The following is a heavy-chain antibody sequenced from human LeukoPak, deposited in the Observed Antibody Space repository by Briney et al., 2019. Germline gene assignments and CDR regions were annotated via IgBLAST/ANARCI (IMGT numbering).Heavy chain of an antibody. J-gene: IGHJ4*02. CDR2: IVVGSGNT. CDR3: AAGSGYYGSGTIDY. Sequence: ASVKVSCKASGFTFTSSAMQWVRQARGQRLEWIGWIVVGSGNTNYAQKFQERVTITRDMSTSTAYMELSSLRSEDTAVYYCAAGSGYYGSGTIDYWGQGTLVTVSS. CDR1: GFTFTSSA. D-gene: IGHD3-10*01. V-gene: IGHV1-58*02.